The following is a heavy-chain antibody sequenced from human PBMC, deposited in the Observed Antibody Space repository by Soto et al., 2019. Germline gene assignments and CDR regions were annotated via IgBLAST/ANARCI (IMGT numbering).Heavy chain of an antibody. V-gene: IGHV3-66*01. J-gene: IGHJ4*02. D-gene: IGHD3-3*01. CDR2: IYSGGST. CDR1: GCSVGRSY. CDR3: VGGNNGVERD. Sequence: EVQLVESGGGLVQPGGSLRLSCAASGCSVGRSYMSWVRQAPGKGLEWVSLIYSGGSTDYAESVKGRFSISRDNSENTVYLQMNSLRVDDTAVYYCVGGNNGVERDWGQGTLVTVSS.